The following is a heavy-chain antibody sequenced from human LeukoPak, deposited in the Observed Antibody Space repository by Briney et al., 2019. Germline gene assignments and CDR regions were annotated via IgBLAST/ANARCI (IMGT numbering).Heavy chain of an antibody. V-gene: IGHV4-38-2*02. CDR1: GYSISSGYY. D-gene: IGHD5-24*01. J-gene: IGHJ4*02. CDR3: ARVSVEMATNFDY. CDR2: IYHSGST. Sequence: SETLSLTCTVSGYSISSGYYWGWIRQPPGKGLEWIGSIYHSGSTYYNPSLKSRVTISVDTSKNQFSLKLSSVTAADTAVYYCARVSVEMATNFDYWGQGTLVTVSS.